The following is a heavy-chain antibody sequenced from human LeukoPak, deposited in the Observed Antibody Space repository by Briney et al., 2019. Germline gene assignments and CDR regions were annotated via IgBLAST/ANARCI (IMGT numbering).Heavy chain of an antibody. CDR3: AKDHWHVLRYFDRLVDY. CDR1: GFTFSSYA. D-gene: IGHD3-9*01. CDR2: ISGSGGTT. J-gene: IGHJ4*02. Sequence: GGSLRLSCAGSGFTFSSYAVNWVRQAPGKGLEWVSVISGSGGTTYYADSVKGRFTISRDNSKNTLYLQMNSLRAEDTAVYYCAKDHWHVLRYFDRLVDYWGQGTLVTVSS. V-gene: IGHV3-23*01.